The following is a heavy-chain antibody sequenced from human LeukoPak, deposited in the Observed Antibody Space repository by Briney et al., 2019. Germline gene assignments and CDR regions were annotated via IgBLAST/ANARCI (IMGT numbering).Heavy chain of an antibody. J-gene: IGHJ4*02. D-gene: IGHD3-3*01. CDR3: ARVGYDFWSGYCDY. V-gene: IGHV4-34*01. CDR2: INHSGST. CDR1: GGSFSGYY. Sequence: PSETLSLTCAVYGGSFSGYYWSWIRQPPGKGLEWFGEINHSGSTNYNPSLKSRVTISVDTSKNQFSLKLSSVTAADTAVYYCARVGYDFWSGYCDYWGQGTLVTVSS.